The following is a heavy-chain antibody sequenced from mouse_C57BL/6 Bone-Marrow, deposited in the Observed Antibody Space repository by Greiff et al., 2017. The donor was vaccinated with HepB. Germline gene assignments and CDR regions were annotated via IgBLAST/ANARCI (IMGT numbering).Heavy chain of an antibody. Sequence: VKLQESGPGLVAPSQSLSITCTVSGFSLTSYGVDWVRQSPGKGLEWLGVIWGVGSTNYNSALKSRLSISKDNSKSQVFLKMNSLQTDDTAMYYCASDHYDYDGGGFDYWGQGTTLTVSS. CDR1: GFSLTSYG. V-gene: IGHV2-6*01. CDR2: IWGVGST. D-gene: IGHD2-4*01. J-gene: IGHJ2*01. CDR3: ASDHYDYDGGGFDY.